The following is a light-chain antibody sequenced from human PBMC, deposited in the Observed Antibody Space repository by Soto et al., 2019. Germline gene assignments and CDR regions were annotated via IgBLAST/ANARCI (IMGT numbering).Light chain of an antibody. Sequence: VLTQPPSVSAAPGQKVTISCSGGSSNIGNNYVSWYQQLPGTAPKLLIYANDKRPSGIPDRFSGSKSGTSASLAISGLQSEDEADYYCAAWDDSLNGYVFGTGTKVTVL. V-gene: IGLV1-51*01. CDR1: SSNIGNNY. CDR2: AND. CDR3: AAWDDSLNGYV. J-gene: IGLJ1*01.